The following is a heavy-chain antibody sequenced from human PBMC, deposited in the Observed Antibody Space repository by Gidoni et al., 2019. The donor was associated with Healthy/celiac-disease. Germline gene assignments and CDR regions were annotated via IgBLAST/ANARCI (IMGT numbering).Heavy chain of an antibody. Sequence: EVQLVESGGGLVQPGGSLRLSCAASGFTVSSNYMSWVRQAPGKGLEWVSVIYSGGSTYYADSVKGRFTISRDNSKNTLYLQMNSLRAEDTAVYYCARDRVTIFGVGYYIEPGDYYYGMDVWGQGTTVTVSS. D-gene: IGHD3-3*01. CDR3: ARDRVTIFGVGYYIEPGDYYYGMDV. CDR1: GFTVSSNY. V-gene: IGHV3-66*01. J-gene: IGHJ6*02. CDR2: IYSGGST.